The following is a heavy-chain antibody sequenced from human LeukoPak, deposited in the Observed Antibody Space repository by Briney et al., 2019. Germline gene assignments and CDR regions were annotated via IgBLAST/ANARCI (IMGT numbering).Heavy chain of an antibody. CDR1: GGSISSGGYY. D-gene: IGHD6-13*01. CDR3: ARHSGSSWYYFDY. CDR2: IYYSGST. V-gene: IGHV4-61*08. Sequence: SETLSLTCTVSGGSISSGGYYWSWIRQPPGKGLEWIRYIYYSGSTNYNPSPKSRVTISVDTSKDQFSLKLNSVTAADTAVYYCARHSGSSWYYFDYWGQGTLVTVSS. J-gene: IGHJ4*02.